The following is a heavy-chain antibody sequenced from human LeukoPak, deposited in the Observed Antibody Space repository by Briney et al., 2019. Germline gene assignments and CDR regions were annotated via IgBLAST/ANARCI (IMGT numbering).Heavy chain of an antibody. CDR2: IIPILGIA. V-gene: IGHV1-69*04. J-gene: IGHJ6*02. CDR3: AREATPSLTGYAMDV. D-gene: IGHD3-9*01. CDR1: GGTFSSYA. Sequence: SVKVSCKASGGTFSSYAISWVRQAPGQGLEWMGRIIPILGIANYAQKFQGRVTITADKSTSTAYMELSSLRSEDTAVYYCAREATPSLTGYAMDVWGQGTTVTVSS.